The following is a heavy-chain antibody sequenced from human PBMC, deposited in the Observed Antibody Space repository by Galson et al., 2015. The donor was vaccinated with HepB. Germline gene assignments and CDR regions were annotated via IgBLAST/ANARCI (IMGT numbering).Heavy chain of an antibody. CDR1: GYTFTSYH. D-gene: IGHD2-2*01. CDR3: ASATGQYCSSTSCYGGGWFDP. CDR2: INPSGGST. J-gene: IGHJ5*02. Sequence: SVKVSCKASGYTFTSYHMHWVRQAPGQGLEWMGIINPSGGSTSYAQKFQGRVTMTRDTSTSTVYMELSSLRSEDTAVYYCASATGQYCSSTSCYGGGWFDPWGQGTLVTVSS. V-gene: IGHV1-46*01.